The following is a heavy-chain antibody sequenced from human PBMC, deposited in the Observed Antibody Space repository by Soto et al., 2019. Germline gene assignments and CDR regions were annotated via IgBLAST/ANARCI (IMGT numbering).Heavy chain of an antibody. CDR3: ARPEDGYNPAAFDY. CDR2: IYYSGST. V-gene: IGHV4-39*01. Sequence: PSETLSLTCTVSGGSISSSSYYWGWIRQPPGKGLEWIGSIYYSGSTYYNPSLKSRVTISVDTSKNQFSLKLSSVTAADTAVYYCARPEDGYNPAAFDYWGQGTLVTVSS. J-gene: IGHJ4*02. D-gene: IGHD6-25*01. CDR1: GGSISSSSYY.